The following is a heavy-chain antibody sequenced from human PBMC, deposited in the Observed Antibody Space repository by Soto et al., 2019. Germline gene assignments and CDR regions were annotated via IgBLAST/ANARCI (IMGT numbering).Heavy chain of an antibody. CDR3: ARESSGFRSYGMDV. V-gene: IGHV3-33*01. Sequence: GGSLRLSCAASGFTFSSYGMHWVRQAPGKGLEWVAVIWYDGSNKYYADSVKGRFTISRDNSKNTLYLQMNSLRAEDTAVYYCARESSGFRSYGMDVWGQGTTVTVSS. CDR2: IWYDGSNK. CDR1: GFTFSSYG. J-gene: IGHJ6*02. D-gene: IGHD5-12*01.